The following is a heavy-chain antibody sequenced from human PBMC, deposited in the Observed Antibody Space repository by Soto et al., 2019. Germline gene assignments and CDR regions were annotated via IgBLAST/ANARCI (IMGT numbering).Heavy chain of an antibody. CDR2: INPGGLER. Sequence: GGSLRLSCAASGFTFGSYWISWVRQAPWKGLEWVANINPGGLERNYVDSVEGRFSISRDQAEKSHHLQMNSLRVEDTAVYYCAKYGPGNYGAYAFDIWGQGTMVTV. J-gene: IGHJ3*02. CDR3: AKYGPGNYGAYAFDI. CDR1: GFTFGSYW. V-gene: IGHV3-7*01. D-gene: IGHD3-10*01.